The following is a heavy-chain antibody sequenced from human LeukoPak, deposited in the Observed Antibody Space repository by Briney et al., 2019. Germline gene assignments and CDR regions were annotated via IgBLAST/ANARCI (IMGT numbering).Heavy chain of an antibody. CDR1: SGSISSYY. J-gene: IGHJ3*02. CDR3: ARDRLSCGGSCFDAFDI. CDR2: IYTSGST. V-gene: IGHV4-4*07. Sequence: SETLSLTCTVSSGSISSYYWSWIRQPAGKGLEWIGRIYTSGSTNYNPYLKSRVTMSVDTSKNQFSLKLSSVTAADTAVYYCARDRLSCGGSCFDAFDIWGQGTMVTVSS. D-gene: IGHD2-15*01.